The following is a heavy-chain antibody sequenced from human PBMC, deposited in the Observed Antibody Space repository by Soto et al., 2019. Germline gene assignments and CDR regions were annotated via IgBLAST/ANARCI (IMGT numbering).Heavy chain of an antibody. CDR1: GFTFSNYG. Sequence: GGSLRLSCADSGFTFSNYGMHWVRQAPGKGLEWVAVIWYDGSNKYYADSVKGRFTISRDDSKNTLYLQLNSLRAEDTAVYYCARETGGPLYGMDVWGQGTTVTVSS. D-gene: IGHD7-27*01. V-gene: IGHV3-33*08. CDR3: ARETGGPLYGMDV. CDR2: IWYDGSNK. J-gene: IGHJ6*02.